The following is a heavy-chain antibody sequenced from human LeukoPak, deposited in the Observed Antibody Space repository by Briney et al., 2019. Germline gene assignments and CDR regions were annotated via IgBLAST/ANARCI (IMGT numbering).Heavy chain of an antibody. CDR1: GFTFDDYA. Sequence: GGSLRLSCAASGFTFDDYAMHWVRQAPGKGLEWVSVISWNGGNIDYADSVKGRFTLSRDNSKNTLYLQMNSLRAEDTAVYYCAKDGSYSYEMVYWGQGTLVTVSS. J-gene: IGHJ4*02. D-gene: IGHD5-18*01. CDR2: ISWNGGNI. V-gene: IGHV3-9*01. CDR3: AKDGSYSYEMVY.